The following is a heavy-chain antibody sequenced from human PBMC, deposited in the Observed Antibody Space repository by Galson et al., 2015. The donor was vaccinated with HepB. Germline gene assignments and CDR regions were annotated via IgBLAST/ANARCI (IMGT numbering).Heavy chain of an antibody. J-gene: IGHJ6*02. Sequence: SLRLSCAVSGSDFSRDGMHWVRQAPGKGLEWVAVIWFDGSNKYYVDSVKGRFTISRDNSKNMVYLQMNSPRAEDTAVYYCARDPNLATCGMDVWGQGTTVTVSS. CDR3: ARDPNLATCGMDV. CDR1: GSDFSRDG. CDR2: IWFDGSNK. V-gene: IGHV3-33*01.